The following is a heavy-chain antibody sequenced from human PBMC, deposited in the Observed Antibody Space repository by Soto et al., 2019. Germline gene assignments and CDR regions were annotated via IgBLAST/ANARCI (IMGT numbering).Heavy chain of an antibody. CDR2: ISYDGTNK. CDR1: GSTFSSYP. CDR3: ARDRGGSGWYVVDY. Sequence: QVQLVESGGGVVRPGRPRSLPCEASGSTFSSYPSHGVGRAQARGLGWVAIISYDGTNKYYADSVKGRFTISRDNSKNTLYVQMNSLRADDTAVYYCARDRGGSGWYVVDYWGQGTLVTVSS. J-gene: IGHJ4*02. V-gene: IGHV3-30-3*01. D-gene: IGHD6-19*01.